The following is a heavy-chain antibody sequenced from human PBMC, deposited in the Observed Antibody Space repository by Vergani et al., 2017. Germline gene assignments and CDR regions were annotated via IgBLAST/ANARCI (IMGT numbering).Heavy chain of an antibody. D-gene: IGHD5-12*01. CDR3: ARTDIVATIPDY. Sequence: QVQLQQWGAGLLKPSETLSLTCTVSGGSISSYYWSWIRQPPGKGLEWIGYIYYSGSTYYNPSLKSRVTISVDTSKNQFSLKLSSVTAADTAVYYCARTDIVATIPDYWGQGTLVTVSS. CDR2: IYYSGST. CDR1: GGSISSYY. J-gene: IGHJ4*02. V-gene: IGHV4-59*08.